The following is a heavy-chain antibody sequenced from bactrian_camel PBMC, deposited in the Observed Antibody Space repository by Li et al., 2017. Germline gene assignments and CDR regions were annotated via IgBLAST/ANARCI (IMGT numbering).Heavy chain of an antibody. CDR3: AASRLGSTINRRQERRYGY. Sequence: VQLVESGGDLVRPGGSLRLSCVASKSTTCMGWFRQAPGKEREGVATTYTVTSGGLTHYAGSVKGRFTISQDSARNTVYLQLNSLKPEDTAMYYCAASRLGSTINRRQERRYGYWGQGTQVTVS. D-gene: IGHD4*01. CDR2: TYTVTSGGLT. J-gene: IGHJ4*01. V-gene: IGHV3S53*01. CDR1: KSTTC.